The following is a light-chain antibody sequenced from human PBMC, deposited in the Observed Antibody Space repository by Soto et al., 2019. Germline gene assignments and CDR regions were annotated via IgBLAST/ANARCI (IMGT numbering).Light chain of an antibody. CDR1: QDISNY. CDR2: KAP. Sequence: DIQMTQSPSSLSASVGDRVTITCQASQDISNYLNWYQQKPGKAPKLLIYKAPIFESGVPSRFSGSGSGTEFTLTISSLQPDDFATYYCQQYNSYSRTFGQGTKVEIK. CDR3: QQYNSYSRT. V-gene: IGKV1-5*03. J-gene: IGKJ1*01.